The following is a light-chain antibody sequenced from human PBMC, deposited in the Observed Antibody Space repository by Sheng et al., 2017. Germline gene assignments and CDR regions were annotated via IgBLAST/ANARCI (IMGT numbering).Light chain of an antibody. V-gene: IGLV2-14*02. CDR2: EGN. CDR1: SSDVGNYNL. CDR3: TSYTTYRTWV. J-gene: IGLJ3*02. Sequence: QSAQTQPASVSGSPGQSITISCTGTSSDVGNYNLVSWYQFRPGKAHKLMIYEGNKRPSGVSNRFSGSKSGNTASLTISGLQAEDEADYYCTSYTTYRTWVFGGGTKLTVL.